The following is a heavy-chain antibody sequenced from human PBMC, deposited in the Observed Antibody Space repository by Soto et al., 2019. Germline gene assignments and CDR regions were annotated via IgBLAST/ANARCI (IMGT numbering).Heavy chain of an antibody. CDR1: GGPFSGYY. Sequence: QVQLQQWGAGLLKPSETLSLTCAVYGGPFSGYYWSWIRQPPGKGLEWIGEINHSGSTNYNPSLKSRVTISVDTSKNQFSLKLSSVTAADTAVYYCASLFCSGGSCYGDYWGQGTLVTVSS. D-gene: IGHD2-15*01. CDR2: INHSGST. CDR3: ASLFCSGGSCYGDY. J-gene: IGHJ4*02. V-gene: IGHV4-34*01.